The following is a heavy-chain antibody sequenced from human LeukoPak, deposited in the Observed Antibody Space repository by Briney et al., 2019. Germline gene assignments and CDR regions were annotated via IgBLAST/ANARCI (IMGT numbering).Heavy chain of an antibody. V-gene: IGHV3-23*01. J-gene: IGHJ5*01. CDR3: AKAGIQLWFDY. CDR2: ISGSGATT. D-gene: IGHD5-18*01. CDR1: GFTFSSYA. Sequence: GGSLRLSCPASGFTFSSYAMSWVRQAPGKGLEWVSAISGSGATTYYADSVKGRFTISRDNSKNTLYLQMNSLRAEDTAVYYCAKAGIQLWFDYWGQGTLVTVSS.